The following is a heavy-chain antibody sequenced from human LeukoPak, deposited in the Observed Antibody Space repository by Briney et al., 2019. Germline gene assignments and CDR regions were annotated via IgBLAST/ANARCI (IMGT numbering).Heavy chain of an antibody. CDR1: GVSVISDCYY. Sequence: SETLSLTCTVSGVSVISDCYYWSWLWQPPGKGLEWIGYIYYSGSTPYNPSLNTLSTNSVHTSKNKFYLKLSSLTTPETAGYYCARVPIATTARGYFDSSGPGKLLTVSS. D-gene: IGHD4-17*01. J-gene: IGHJ4*02. CDR2: IYYSGST. CDR3: ARVPIATTARGYFDS. V-gene: IGHV4-61*01.